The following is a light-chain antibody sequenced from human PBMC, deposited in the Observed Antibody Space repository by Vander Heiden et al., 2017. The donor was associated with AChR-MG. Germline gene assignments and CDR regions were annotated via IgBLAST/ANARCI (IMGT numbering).Light chain of an antibody. CDR2: SNN. Sequence: QSVLTQPPSASGTPGQRVTISCSGSSSNIGSNTVNWYQPPPGTAPKLLIYSNNQRPSGVPDRFSGSKSGTSASLAISGLQSEDEADYYCAAWDDSLNGLWVFGGGTKLTVL. J-gene: IGLJ3*02. CDR3: AAWDDSLNGLWV. V-gene: IGLV1-44*01. CDR1: SSNIGSNT.